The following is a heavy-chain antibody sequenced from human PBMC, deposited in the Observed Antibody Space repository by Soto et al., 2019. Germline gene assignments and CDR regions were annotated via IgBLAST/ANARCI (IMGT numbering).Heavy chain of an antibody. CDR1: GGTFSSYA. CDR3: ARGQTKTINYYYYGMDV. CDR2: IIPIFGTA. V-gene: IGHV1-69*01. J-gene: IGHJ6*02. D-gene: IGHD5-12*01. Sequence: QVQLVQSGAEVKKPGSSVKVSCKASGGTFSSYAISWVRQAPGQGLEWRGGIIPIFGTANYAQKFQGRVTITADESTSTAYMELSSLRSEDTAVYYCARGQTKTINYYYYGMDVWGQGTTVTVSS.